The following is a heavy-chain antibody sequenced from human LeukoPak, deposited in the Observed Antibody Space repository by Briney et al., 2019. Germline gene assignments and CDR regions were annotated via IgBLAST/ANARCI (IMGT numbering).Heavy chain of an antibody. Sequence: GGSLRLSCAASGFTFSTYAMGWVRQAPGKGLEWVSGISWNSGSIGYADSVKGRFTISRDNAKNSLYLQMNSLRAEDTALYYCAKGGGSTVTTYFDYWGQGTLVTVSS. D-gene: IGHD4-17*01. CDR2: ISWNSGSI. J-gene: IGHJ4*02. CDR3: AKGGGSTVTTYFDY. CDR1: GFTFSTYA. V-gene: IGHV3-9*01.